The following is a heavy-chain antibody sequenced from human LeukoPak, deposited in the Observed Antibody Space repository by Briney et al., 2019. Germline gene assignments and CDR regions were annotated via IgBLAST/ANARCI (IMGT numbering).Heavy chain of an antibody. D-gene: IGHD3-3*01. CDR3: ARGYYDFPF. V-gene: IGHV1-46*01. J-gene: IGHJ4*02. CDR1: GYSFTNYY. CDR2: INPIGGST. Sequence: ASVKVSFKASGYSFTNYYMQWVRQAPGQGLEWMGIINPIGGSTTYAQNFQGRVTMTRDTSTSTVYMDLTSLRSEDTAVYYCARGYYDFPFWGQGTLVTVSS.